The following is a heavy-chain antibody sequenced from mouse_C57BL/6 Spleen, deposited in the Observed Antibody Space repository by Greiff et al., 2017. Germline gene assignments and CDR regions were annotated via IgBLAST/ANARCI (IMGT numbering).Heavy chain of an antibody. J-gene: IGHJ1*03. CDR3: ARGDYGSSYWYFDV. Sequence: VQLQQSGASVKISCKASGYAFSSYWMNWVKQRPGKGLEWIGQIYPGDGDTNYNGKFKGKATLTADKSSSTAYMQLSSLTSEDSAVYFCARGDYGSSYWYFDVWGTGTTVTVSS. CDR1: GYAFSSYW. CDR2: IYPGDGDT. V-gene: IGHV1-80*01. D-gene: IGHD1-1*01.